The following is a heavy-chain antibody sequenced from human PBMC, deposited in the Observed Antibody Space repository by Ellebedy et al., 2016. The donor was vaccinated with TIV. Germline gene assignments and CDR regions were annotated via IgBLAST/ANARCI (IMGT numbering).Heavy chain of an antibody. CDR2: IKKKADTYTT. CDR3: ARDNWGSYDH. CDR1: GFTLSAHW. Sequence: GESLKISCAASGFTLSAHWMGWVRQAPGKGLEWVGRIKKKADTYTTKYAAYVEGRFTISRDDSKNSMYLQMNSLKTEDTAVYYCARDNWGSYDHWGQGTLVTVSS. D-gene: IGHD3-16*01. J-gene: IGHJ4*02. V-gene: IGHV3-72*01.